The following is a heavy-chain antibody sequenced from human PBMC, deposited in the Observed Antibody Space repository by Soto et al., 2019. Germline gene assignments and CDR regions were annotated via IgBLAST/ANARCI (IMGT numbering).Heavy chain of an antibody. J-gene: IGHJ5*02. CDR1: GGTFSSYA. V-gene: IGHV1-69*01. Sequence: QVQLVQSGAEVKKPGSSVKVSCKASGGTFSSYAISWVRQAPGQGLEWMGGIIPIFGTANYAQKFQGRVTITADESTSXXXXXXXXXRSEDTAVYYCARPYSRVSQNNWFNPWGQGTLVTVSS. D-gene: IGHD6-13*01. CDR2: IIPIFGTA. CDR3: ARPYSRVSQNNWFNP.